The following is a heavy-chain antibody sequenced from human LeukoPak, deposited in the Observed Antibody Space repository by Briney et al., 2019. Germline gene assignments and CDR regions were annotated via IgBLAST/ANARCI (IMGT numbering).Heavy chain of an antibody. Sequence: PGGSLRLSCSASGFTFDDYAMSWVRQAPGKGLEWVSYISSSGSTIYYADSVKGRFTISRDNAKNSLYLQMNSLRAEDTAVYYCASSSVLIWDDAFDIWGQGTMVTVSS. V-gene: IGHV3-11*01. D-gene: IGHD3-9*01. CDR2: ISSSGSTI. CDR3: ASSSVLIWDDAFDI. J-gene: IGHJ3*02. CDR1: GFTFDDYA.